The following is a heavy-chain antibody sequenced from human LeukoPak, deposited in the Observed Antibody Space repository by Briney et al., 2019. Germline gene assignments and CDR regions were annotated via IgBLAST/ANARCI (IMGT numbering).Heavy chain of an antibody. D-gene: IGHD6-19*01. CDR1: GGSISSSSYY. CDR2: IYYSGST. Sequence: SETLSLTCTVSGGSISSSSYYWGWIRQPPGKGLEWIGSIYYSGSTYYNPSLKSRVTISVDTSKNQFSLKLSSVTAADTAVYYCARWGIDSTPSWLSAFDIWGQGTMVTVSS. CDR3: ARWGIDSTPSWLSAFDI. J-gene: IGHJ3*02. V-gene: IGHV4-39*07.